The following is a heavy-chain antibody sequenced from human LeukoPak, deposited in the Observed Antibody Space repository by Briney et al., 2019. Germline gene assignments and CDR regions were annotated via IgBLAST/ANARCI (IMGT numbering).Heavy chain of an antibody. CDR2: IYYSGST. J-gene: IGHJ4*02. Sequence: SETLSLTCTVSGGSISSYYWSWIRQPPGKGLEWIGYIYYSGSTNYNPSLKSRVTISVDTSKNQFSLKLSSVTAADTAVYYCARRTYSYYFDYWGQGTLVTVSS. V-gene: IGHV4-59*01. CDR1: GGSISSYY. D-gene: IGHD5-12*01. CDR3: ARRTYSYYFDY.